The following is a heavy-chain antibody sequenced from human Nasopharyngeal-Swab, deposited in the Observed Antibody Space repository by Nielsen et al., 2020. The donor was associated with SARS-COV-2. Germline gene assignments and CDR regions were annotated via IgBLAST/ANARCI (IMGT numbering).Heavy chain of an antibody. D-gene: IGHD3-16*01. CDR3: AKEGLEDGGAFDI. CDR2: ISYDGSNK. Sequence: WIRQPPGKGLEWMAVISYDGSNKYYADSVKGRFTISRDNSKNTLYLQMNSLRAEDTAVYYCAKEGLEDGGAFDIWGQGTMVTVSS. V-gene: IGHV3-30*18. J-gene: IGHJ3*02.